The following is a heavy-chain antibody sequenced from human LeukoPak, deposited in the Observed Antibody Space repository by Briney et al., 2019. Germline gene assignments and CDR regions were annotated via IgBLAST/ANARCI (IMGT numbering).Heavy chain of an antibody. Sequence: GGSLRLSCAASGFTFSSYGMSWVRQAPGKGLEWVANINQDESQKYYVGSVKGRFTISRDNAKNSLYLQMNSLRAEDTAVYYCARDWMVGGTFETQGPVDYWGQGTLVTVSS. V-gene: IGHV3-7*01. CDR1: GFTFSSYG. CDR2: INQDESQK. J-gene: IGHJ4*02. D-gene: IGHD1-26*01. CDR3: ARDWMVGGTFETQGPVDY.